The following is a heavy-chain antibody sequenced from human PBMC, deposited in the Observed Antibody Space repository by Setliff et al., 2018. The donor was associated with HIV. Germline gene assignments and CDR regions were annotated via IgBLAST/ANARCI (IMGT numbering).Heavy chain of an antibody. CDR3: ARGQRRVVPAAD. D-gene: IGHD2-2*01. J-gene: IGHJ4*02. CDR2: ISPATDKT. V-gene: IGHV1-18*01. CDR1: GYTFTSYD. Sequence: ASVKVSCKASGYTFTSYDINWVRQATGQGLEWMGWISPATDKTNYAQKLQGRVTMTTDTSTSTAYMELRSLRSDDTAVYYCARGQRRVVPAADWGQGTLVTVSS.